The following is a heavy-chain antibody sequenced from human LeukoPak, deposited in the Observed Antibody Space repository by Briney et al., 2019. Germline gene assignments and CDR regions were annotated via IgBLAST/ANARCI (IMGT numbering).Heavy chain of an antibody. CDR3: ARARYYCTNGVCYTSSPYYFDY. Sequence: GASVKVSCKASGGTFSSYAISWVRQAPGQGLEWMGGIIPIFGTANYAQKFQGRVTITADESTSTAYMELSSLRSEDTAVYYCARARYYCTNGVCYTSSPYYFDYWGQGTLVTVSS. V-gene: IGHV1-69*01. CDR2: IIPIFGTA. CDR1: GGTFSSYA. D-gene: IGHD2-8*01. J-gene: IGHJ4*02.